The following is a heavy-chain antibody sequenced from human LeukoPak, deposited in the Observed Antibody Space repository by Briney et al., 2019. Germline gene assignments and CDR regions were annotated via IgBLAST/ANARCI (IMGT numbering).Heavy chain of an antibody. Sequence: ASVKVPCKASGYSFTTYYMHWVRQAPGQGLEWMGIINPSGGSTSYAQKFQGRVTMTRDTSTSIVYMELSSLRSEDTAVYYCGRGRSTVVTDAFDIWGQGTMVTVSS. CDR2: INPSGGST. D-gene: IGHD4-23*01. CDR1: GYSFTTYY. V-gene: IGHV1-46*01. J-gene: IGHJ3*02. CDR3: GRGRSTVVTDAFDI.